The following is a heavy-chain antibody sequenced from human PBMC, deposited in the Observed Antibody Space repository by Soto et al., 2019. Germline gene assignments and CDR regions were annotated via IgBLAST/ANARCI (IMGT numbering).Heavy chain of an antibody. CDR3: ARGVDGDPPTYYFDY. D-gene: IGHD4-17*01. J-gene: IGHJ4*02. Sequence: QVQLQESGPGLVKPSQTLSLTCTVSGGSISSGDYYWSWIRQPPGKGLEWIGYIYYSGSTYYNPSLKSRVTISVDTSKNQFALKLSSVTAADTAVYYCARGVDGDPPTYYFDYWGQGTLVTVSS. CDR2: IYYSGST. V-gene: IGHV4-30-4*01. CDR1: GGSISSGDYY.